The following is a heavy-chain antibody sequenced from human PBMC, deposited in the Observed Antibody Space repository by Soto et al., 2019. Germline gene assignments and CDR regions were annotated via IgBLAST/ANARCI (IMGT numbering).Heavy chain of an antibody. CDR3: ARDRQVAGTPSYYYGMDV. V-gene: IGHV4-30-2*01. Sequence: QLQLQESGSGLVKPSQTLSLTCAVSGGSISSGGYSWSWIRQPPGKGLEWIGYIYHSGSTYYNPSLKSRVTISVDRSKNQFSLKLSSVTAADTAVYYCARDRQVAGTPSYYYGMDVWGQGTTVTVSS. J-gene: IGHJ6*02. CDR1: GGSISSGGYS. D-gene: IGHD6-19*01. CDR2: IYHSGST.